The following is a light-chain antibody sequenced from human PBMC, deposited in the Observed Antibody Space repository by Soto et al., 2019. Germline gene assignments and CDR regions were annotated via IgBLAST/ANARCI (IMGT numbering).Light chain of an antibody. CDR1: QSINHW. Sequence: DIQMTQSPSSLSASVGDRVTITCRASQSINHWLAWYQQKPGKAPKFLIYDASTLRNGVPSRFSGRGSGTEFTLTISSLQPDDFATYYCQQYDSHPYTFGQRTKVNIK. V-gene: IGKV1-5*01. J-gene: IGKJ2*01. CDR2: DAS. CDR3: QQYDSHPYT.